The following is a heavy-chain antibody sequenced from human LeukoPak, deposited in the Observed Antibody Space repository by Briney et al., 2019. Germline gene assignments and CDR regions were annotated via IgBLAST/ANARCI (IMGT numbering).Heavy chain of an antibody. CDR3: AGAATGSSPCDS. CDR1: GFTFSGYS. J-gene: IGHJ4*02. Sequence: GGSLRLSCVASGFTFSGYSMGWVRQAPGKGLEWVSTIYSGGSTYYADSVKGRFTISRDNSKNTLYLQMNSLRAEDTAVYYCAGAATGSSPCDSWGQGTLVTVSS. V-gene: IGHV3-53*01. CDR2: IYSGGST. D-gene: IGHD6-13*01.